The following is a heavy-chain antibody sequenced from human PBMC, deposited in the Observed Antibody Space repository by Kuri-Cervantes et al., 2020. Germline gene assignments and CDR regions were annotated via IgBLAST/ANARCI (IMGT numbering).Heavy chain of an antibody. CDR3: AKTTPYYYGDYVLGWFDP. J-gene: IGHJ5*02. CDR1: GFTFSSYA. CDR2: ISGSGGST. D-gene: IGHD4-17*01. Sequence: GESLKISCAASGFTFSSYAMSWVRQAPGKGLEWVSAISGSGGSTYYADSVKGRFTISRDNSKNTLYLQMNSLRAEDTAVYYCAKTTPYYYGDYVLGWFDPWGQGTLVTVSS. V-gene: IGHV3-23*01.